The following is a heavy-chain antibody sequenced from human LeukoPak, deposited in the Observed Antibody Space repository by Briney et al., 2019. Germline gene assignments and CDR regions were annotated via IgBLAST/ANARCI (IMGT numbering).Heavy chain of an antibody. J-gene: IGHJ4*02. D-gene: IGHD6-6*01. Sequence: GGSLRLSCAASGFTFSDYYMSWIRQAPGKGLEWVSAISGSGGSTYYADSVKGRFTISRDNSKNTLYLQMNSLRAEDTAVYYCAKDREQLACDYWGQGTLVTVSS. CDR1: GFTFSDYY. CDR3: AKDREQLACDY. CDR2: ISGSGGST. V-gene: IGHV3-23*01.